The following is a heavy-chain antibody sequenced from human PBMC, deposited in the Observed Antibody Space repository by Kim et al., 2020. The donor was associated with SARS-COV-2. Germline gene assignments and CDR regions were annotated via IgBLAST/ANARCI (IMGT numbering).Heavy chain of an antibody. D-gene: IGHD2-21*01. J-gene: IGHJ4*02. CDR2: IYPGDSNT. CDR3: ARGETRYY. Sequence: GASLQISCKASGYSFTSYWIGWVRQMPGKGLEWIGIIYPGDSNTRYSPSFQGQVTISADKSIGAAYLQWHSLKASDTAIYYCARGETRYYWGQGTLVTVSS. V-gene: IGHV5-51*01. CDR1: GYSFTSYW.